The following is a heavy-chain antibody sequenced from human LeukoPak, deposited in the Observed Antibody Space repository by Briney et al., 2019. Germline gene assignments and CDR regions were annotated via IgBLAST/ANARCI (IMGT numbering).Heavy chain of an antibody. D-gene: IGHD2-15*01. Sequence: GGSLRLSCAASGFTFSSYSMNWVRQAPGKGLEWVSSISSSSYIYYADSVKGRFTISRDNAKNSLYLQMNSLRAEDTAVYYCARVGYCSGGSCYPEYFDYWGQGTLVTVSS. CDR3: ARVGYCSGGSCYPEYFDY. CDR2: ISSSSYI. J-gene: IGHJ4*02. CDR1: GFTFSSYS. V-gene: IGHV3-21*01.